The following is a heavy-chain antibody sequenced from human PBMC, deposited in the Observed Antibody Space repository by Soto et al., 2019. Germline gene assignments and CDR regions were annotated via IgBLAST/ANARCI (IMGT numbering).Heavy chain of an antibody. V-gene: IGHV1-8*01. CDR3: ARPLCSSTRCGPYFFDS. D-gene: IGHD2-2*01. Sequence: ASVKVSCKASGYTFTSNGINWVRQAPGQGPEWMGWMNPDNGKTGFAQKFQGRITMTRNTSISTAYMELSSLRSDDTAVYFCARPLCSSTRCGPYFFDSWGQGSLVTVSS. J-gene: IGHJ4*02. CDR2: MNPDNGKT. CDR1: GYTFTSNG.